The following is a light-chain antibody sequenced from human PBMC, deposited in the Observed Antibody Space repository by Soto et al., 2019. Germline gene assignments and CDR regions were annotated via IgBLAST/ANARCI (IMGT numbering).Light chain of an antibody. CDR2: WAS. CDR3: QQYYSLYT. J-gene: IGKJ2*01. CDR1: QRVVQSANNKNY. Sequence: DIVMTQSPDSLAVSLGERATIHCKSSQRVVQSANNKNYLAWYQQKPGQPPKLLIYWASTRESGVPDRFSGGWSGTDFTLTISSLQAEDVAVYYCQQYYSLYTFGQGTKLEI. V-gene: IGKV4-1*01.